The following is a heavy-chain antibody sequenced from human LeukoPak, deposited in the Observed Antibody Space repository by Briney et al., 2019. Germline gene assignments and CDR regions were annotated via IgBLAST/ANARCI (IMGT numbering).Heavy chain of an antibody. CDR3: AKDLHGVANPNYFDY. D-gene: IGHD2-15*01. Sequence: GGSLRLSCAASGFTFSSYAMSWVRQAPGKGLEWVSAISGSGGSTYYADSVQGRFTISRDSSKNTLSLQMNTLRAEDTAVYYCAKDLHGVANPNYFDYWGQGTLVTVSS. V-gene: IGHV3-23*01. CDR2: ISGSGGST. CDR1: GFTFSSYA. J-gene: IGHJ4*02.